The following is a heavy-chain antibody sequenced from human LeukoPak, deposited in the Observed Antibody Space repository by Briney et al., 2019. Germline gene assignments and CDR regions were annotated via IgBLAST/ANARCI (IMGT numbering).Heavy chain of an antibody. CDR3: ARDHCSSTSCYHYGMDV. Sequence: SETLSLTCTVSGGSISSYYWSWIRQPAGKGLEWIGRIYTSGSTNYNPSLKSRVTTSVDTSKNQFSLKLSSVTAADTAVYYCARDHCSSTSCYHYGMDVWGQGTTVTVSS. V-gene: IGHV4-4*07. CDR1: GGSISSYY. CDR2: IYTSGST. D-gene: IGHD2-2*01. J-gene: IGHJ6*02.